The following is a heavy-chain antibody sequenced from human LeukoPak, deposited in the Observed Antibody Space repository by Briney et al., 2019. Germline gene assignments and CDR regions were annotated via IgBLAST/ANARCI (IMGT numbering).Heavy chain of an antibody. D-gene: IGHD3-22*01. CDR3: ARHNRSGYYYSFDY. CDR2: INHSGST. J-gene: IGHJ4*02. V-gene: IGHV4-34*01. Sequence: PSETLSLTCAVYGGSFSGYYWSWIRQPPGKGLEWIGEINHSGSTNYNPSLKSRVTISVDTSKNQFSLKLSSVTAADTAVYYCARHNRSGYYYSFDYWGQGTLVTVSS. CDR1: GGSFSGYY.